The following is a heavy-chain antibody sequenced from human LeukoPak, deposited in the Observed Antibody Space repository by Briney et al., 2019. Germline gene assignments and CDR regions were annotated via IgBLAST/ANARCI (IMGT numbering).Heavy chain of an antibody. CDR1: GYTFTSYG. Sequence: ASVKVSCKASGYTFTSYGISWVRQAPGQGLEWMGWISAYNGNTDYAQKLQGRVTMTTDTSTSTAYMELRSLRSDDTAVYYCARGDGYDILTGYYTFYYFDYWGQGTLVTVSS. CDR2: ISAYNGNT. CDR3: ARGDGYDILTGYYTFYYFDY. J-gene: IGHJ4*02. D-gene: IGHD3-9*01. V-gene: IGHV1-18*01.